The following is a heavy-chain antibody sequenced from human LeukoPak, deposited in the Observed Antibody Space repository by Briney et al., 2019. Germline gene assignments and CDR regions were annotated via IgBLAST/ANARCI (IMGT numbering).Heavy chain of an antibody. J-gene: IGHJ3*02. CDR2: IWYDGSNK. CDR3: ARDPGYCSGGSRYNDAFDI. CDR1: GFTFSSYG. D-gene: IGHD2-15*01. V-gene: IGHV3-33*01. Sequence: GGSLRLSCAASGFTFSSYGMHWVRQAPGKGLEWVAVIWYDGSNKYYADSVKGRFTISRDNSKNTLYLQMNSLRAEDTAVYYCARDPGYCSGGSRYNDAFDIWGQGTMVTVSS.